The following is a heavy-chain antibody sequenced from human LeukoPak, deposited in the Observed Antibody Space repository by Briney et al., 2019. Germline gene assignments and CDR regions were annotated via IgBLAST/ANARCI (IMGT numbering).Heavy chain of an antibody. CDR2: IYYSGST. CDR1: GGSISSYY. V-gene: IGHV4-59*01. Sequence: PSETLSLTCTVSGGSISSYYWSWIRQPPGKGLEWIGYIYYSGSTNYNPSLKSRVTISVDTSKNQFSLKLSSVTAADTAVYYCARDDGNYYFDYWGQGTLVTVSS. CDR3: ARDDGNYYFDY. D-gene: IGHD1-7*01. J-gene: IGHJ4*02.